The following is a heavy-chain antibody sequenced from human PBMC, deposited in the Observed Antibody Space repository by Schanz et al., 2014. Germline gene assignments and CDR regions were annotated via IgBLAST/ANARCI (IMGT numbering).Heavy chain of an antibody. CDR1: GFTVSSNY. Sequence: EVQLVESGGGLVQPGGSLRLSCAASGFTVSSNYMSWVRQAPGKGLEWVSITYSGGSTYYADSVKGRFTIARDNSKNTLFLQMDSLRVEDTAVYYCARDGDFDYWGQGTLVTVSS. J-gene: IGHJ4*02. CDR3: ARDGDFDY. V-gene: IGHV3-66*01. CDR2: TYSGGST.